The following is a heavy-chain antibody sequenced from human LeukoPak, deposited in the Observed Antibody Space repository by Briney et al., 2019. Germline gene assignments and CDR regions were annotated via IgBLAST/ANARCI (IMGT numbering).Heavy chain of an antibody. V-gene: IGHV1-8*01. CDR1: GYTFANFD. CDR3: ASTVTQEYYYHYGLDV. CDR2: INPNNGNT. D-gene: IGHD4-17*01. Sequence: ASVKVSCKASGYTFANFDINWVRQATGQGLEWMGWINPNNGNTGYAQKFQGRVTLTRDTSISTAYMEVSSLRSEDTAVYYCASTVTQEYYYHYGLDVWGQGTTATVSS. J-gene: IGHJ6*02.